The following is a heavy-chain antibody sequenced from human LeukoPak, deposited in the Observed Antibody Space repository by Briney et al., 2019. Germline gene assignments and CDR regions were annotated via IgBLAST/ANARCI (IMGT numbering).Heavy chain of an antibody. CDR3: ANIDCSSTSCSNY. V-gene: IGHV1-46*01. CDR2: INPSGGST. J-gene: IGHJ4*02. Sequence: ASVTVSFKASGYIFTNYYLYWVRQAPGQGLEWMGLINPSGGSTSYAQKFQGRVTMTRDMSTSTVYMELSSLRSEDTAVYYCANIDCSSTSCSNYWGQGTLVTVSS. D-gene: IGHD2-2*01. CDR1: GYIFTNYY.